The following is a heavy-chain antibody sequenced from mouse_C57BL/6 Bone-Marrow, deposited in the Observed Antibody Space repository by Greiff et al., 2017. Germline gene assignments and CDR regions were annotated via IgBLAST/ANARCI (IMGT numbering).Heavy chain of an antibody. V-gene: IGHV1-78*01. Sequence: QVQLQQSDAELVKPGASVKISCKVSVYTFTDHTIHWMKQRPEQGLEWIGYIYPRDGSTKYNEKFKGKATLTADKSSSTAYMQLNSLTSEDSAVYFCARYGDLLWLRRTEFAYWGQGTLVTVSA. CDR2: IYPRDGST. CDR3: ARYGDLLWLRRTEFAY. D-gene: IGHD2-2*01. CDR1: VYTFTDHT. J-gene: IGHJ3*01.